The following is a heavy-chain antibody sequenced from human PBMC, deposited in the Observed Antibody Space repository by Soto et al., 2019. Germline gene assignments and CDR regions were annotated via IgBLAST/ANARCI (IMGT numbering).Heavy chain of an antibody. CDR3: ARDSGGDYGDLRWYYYGMDV. CDR2: IWYDGSNK. CDR1: GFTFSSYG. J-gene: IGHJ6*02. D-gene: IGHD4-17*01. Sequence: GGSLRLSCAASGFTFSSYGMHWVRQAPGKGLEWVAVIWYDGSNKYYADSVKGRFTISRDNSKNTLYLQMNSLRAEDTAVYYCARDSGGDYGDLRWYYYGMDVWGQGTTVTVSS. V-gene: IGHV3-33*01.